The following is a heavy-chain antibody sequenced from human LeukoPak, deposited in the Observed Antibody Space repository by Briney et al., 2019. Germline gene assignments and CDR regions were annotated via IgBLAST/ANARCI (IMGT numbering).Heavy chain of an antibody. CDR3: ATVLRLFDAFDI. CDR2: FDPGDGET. Sequence: ASVKVSCKVSGYTLTELSMHWVRQAPGKGLEWMGGFDPGDGETIYAQKFQGRVTMTEDTSTDTAYMELSSLRSEDTAVYYCATVLRLFDAFDIWGQGTMVTVSS. J-gene: IGHJ3*02. CDR1: GYTLTELS. D-gene: IGHD3-22*01. V-gene: IGHV1-24*01.